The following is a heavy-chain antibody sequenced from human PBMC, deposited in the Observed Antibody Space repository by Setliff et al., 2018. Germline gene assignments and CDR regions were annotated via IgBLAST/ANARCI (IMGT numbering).Heavy chain of an antibody. CDR1: GGSISSYY. D-gene: IGHD3-3*01. CDR3: ARVGHAFDI. V-gene: IGHV4-59*01. Sequence: SETLSLTCTVSGGSISSYYWSWIRQPPGKRLEWIGYIYYSGSTNYNPSLKSRVTISVDTSKNQFSLKLSSVTAADTAVYYCARVGHAFDIWGQGTMVTVSS. J-gene: IGHJ3*02. CDR2: IYYSGST.